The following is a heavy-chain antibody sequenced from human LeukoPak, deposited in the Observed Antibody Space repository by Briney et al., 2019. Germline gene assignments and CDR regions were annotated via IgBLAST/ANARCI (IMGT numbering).Heavy chain of an antibody. J-gene: IGHJ5*02. V-gene: IGHV4-34*01. CDR3: ARGPPGYDFWSGYYNWFDP. CDR2: INHSGST. CDR1: GGSFSGYY. Sequence: SETLSLTCAVYGGSFSGYYWSWIRQPPGKGLEWIGEINHSGSTNYNPSLKSRVTISVNTSKNQFSLKLSSVTAADTAVYYCARGPPGYDFWSGYYNWFDPWGQGTLVTVSS. D-gene: IGHD3-3*01.